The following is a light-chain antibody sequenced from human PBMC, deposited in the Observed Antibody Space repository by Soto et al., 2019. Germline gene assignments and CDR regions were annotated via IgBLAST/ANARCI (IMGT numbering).Light chain of an antibody. CDR3: LQYNNWPRT. Sequence: EIVMTQSPATLSVSPGERATLSCRASQSVSNWLAWFQQKPGQAPRLLIYAASTRATGIPARFSGSGSGTEFTLTISSLQSEDFAIYYGLQYNNWPRTFGQGARVEIK. J-gene: IGKJ1*01. CDR2: AAS. CDR1: QSVSNW. V-gene: IGKV3-15*01.